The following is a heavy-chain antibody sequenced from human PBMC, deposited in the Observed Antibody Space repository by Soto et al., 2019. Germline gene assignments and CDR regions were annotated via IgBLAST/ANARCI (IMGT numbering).Heavy chain of an antibody. CDR3: AREGGGTGTTEGIDY. Sequence: GTSVKVSCEASGYTFTGYYMHWVRQAPGQGLEWMGWINPNSGGTNYAQKFQGWVTMTRDTSISTAYMELSRLRSDDTAVYYCAREGGGTGTTEGIDYWGQGTLVTVSS. J-gene: IGHJ4*02. V-gene: IGHV1-2*04. CDR2: INPNSGGT. CDR1: GYTFTGYY. D-gene: IGHD1-1*01.